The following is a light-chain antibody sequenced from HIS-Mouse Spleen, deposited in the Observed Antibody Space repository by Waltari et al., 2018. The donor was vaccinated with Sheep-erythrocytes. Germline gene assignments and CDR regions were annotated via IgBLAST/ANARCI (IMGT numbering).Light chain of an antibody. CDR3: MQALQTPRT. Sequence: DIVMTQSPLSLPVTPGEPASISCRSSQSLPHSNGYNYLDWYLQKPGQSPQLLIYLGSNRASGVPDRFSGSGSGTDFTLKISRVEAEDVGVHYCMQALQTPRTFGQGTKVEIK. J-gene: IGKJ1*01. V-gene: IGKV2-28*01. CDR1: QSLPHSNGYNY. CDR2: LGS.